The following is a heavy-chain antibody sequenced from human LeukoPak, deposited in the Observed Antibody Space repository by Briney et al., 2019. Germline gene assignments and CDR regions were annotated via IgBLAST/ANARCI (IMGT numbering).Heavy chain of an antibody. CDR2: IRSKAYGGTT. D-gene: IGHD3-16*01. CDR1: GFTFGDYA. CDR3: TRGIAVRLLTSGVDYFDY. J-gene: IGHJ4*02. Sequence: GRSLRLSCTTSGFTFGDYAMTWVRQAPGKGLEWVGFIRSKAYGGTTEYAASVKGRFTISGDDSKSIAYLQMNSLKTEDTAVYYCTRGIAVRLLTSGVDYFDYWGQGTLVTVSS. V-gene: IGHV3-49*04.